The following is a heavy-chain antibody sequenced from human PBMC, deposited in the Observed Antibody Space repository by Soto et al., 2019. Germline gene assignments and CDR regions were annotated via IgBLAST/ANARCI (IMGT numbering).Heavy chain of an antibody. D-gene: IGHD2-21*01. V-gene: IGHV1-3*01. J-gene: IGHJ5*02. CDR3: ARANYCGGAVCFRWFDP. CDR2: INAGNGNT. CDR1: EYTFTSYD. Sequence: GASVKVPCKASEYTFTSYDIHWVRQAPGQRLEWMGRINAGNGNTKYSQKFQDRVIFTRDTSATTAYMELSSLNSEDTAVYYCARANYCGGAVCFRWFDPWGQGTLVTVSS.